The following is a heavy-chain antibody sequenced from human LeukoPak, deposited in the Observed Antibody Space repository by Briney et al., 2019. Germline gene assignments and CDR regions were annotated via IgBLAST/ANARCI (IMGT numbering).Heavy chain of an antibody. D-gene: IGHD3-3*01. CDR2: IYYSGST. CDR3: ARSSTIFGVVPLNFDY. CDR1: GGSISSGGYY. Sequence: KASQTLSPTCTVSGGSISSGGYYWSWIRQHPGKGLEWIGYIYYSGSTYYNPSLKSRVTISVDTSKNQFSLKLSSVTAADTAVYYCARSSTIFGVVPLNFDYWGQGTLVTVSS. J-gene: IGHJ4*02. V-gene: IGHV4-31*03.